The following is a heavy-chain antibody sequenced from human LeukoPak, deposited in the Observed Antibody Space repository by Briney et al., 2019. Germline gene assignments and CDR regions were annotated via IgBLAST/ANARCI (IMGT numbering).Heavy chain of an antibody. D-gene: IGHD6-13*01. CDR1: GASISSSSYY. CDR3: ARAYSNSLAWAY. V-gene: IGHV4-61*05. CDR2: IYYSGST. J-gene: IGHJ4*02. Sequence: PSETLSLTCTVSGASISSSSYYWGWIRQPPGKGLEWIGYIYYSGSTNYNPSLKSRVTISVDTSTNQFSLKLSSVTAADTAVYYCARAYSNSLAWAYWGQGTLVTVSS.